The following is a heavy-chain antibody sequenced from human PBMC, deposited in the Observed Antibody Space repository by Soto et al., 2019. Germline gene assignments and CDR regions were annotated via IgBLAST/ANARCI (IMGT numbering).Heavy chain of an antibody. V-gene: IGHV4-59*01. J-gene: IGHJ4*02. D-gene: IGHD3-22*01. CDR2: IYYSGST. CDR1: GGSISSYY. Sequence: SETLSLTCTVSGGSISSYYWSWIRQPPGKGLEWIGYIYYSGSTNYNPSLKSRVTISVDTSKNQFSLKLSSVTAADTAVYYCARGTDYDSSGHVDYWGQGTLVTVS. CDR3: ARGTDYDSSGHVDY.